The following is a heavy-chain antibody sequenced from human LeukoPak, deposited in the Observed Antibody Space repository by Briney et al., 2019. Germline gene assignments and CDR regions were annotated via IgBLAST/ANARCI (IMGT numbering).Heavy chain of an antibody. D-gene: IGHD3-3*01. J-gene: IGHJ6*02. Sequence: ASVKVSRKASGYTFTSYDINWVRQATGQGLEWMGWMNPNSGNTGYAQKFQGRVTMTRNTSISTAYMELSSLRSEDTAVYYCARFPPPYYDFWSGYYTLYYYYGMDVWGQGTTVTVSS. CDR1: GYTFTSYD. CDR2: MNPNSGNT. V-gene: IGHV1-8*01. CDR3: ARFPPPYYDFWSGYYTLYYYYGMDV.